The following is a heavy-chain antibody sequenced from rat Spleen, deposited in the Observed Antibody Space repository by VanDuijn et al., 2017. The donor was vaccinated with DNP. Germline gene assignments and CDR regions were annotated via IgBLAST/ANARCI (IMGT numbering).Heavy chain of an antibody. CDR3: ARGYSPDY. V-gene: IGHV5-31*01. CDR1: GFTFNNYW. CDR2: ITNSGGST. Sequence: EVQLVESGGDLVQPGRSLKLSCVASGFTFNNYWMTWIRQVPGKGLEWVASITNSGGSTHYPDSVKGRLTISRDNAKNTLYLQMNSLRSEDTATYYCARGYSPDYWGQGVMVTVSS. J-gene: IGHJ2*01. D-gene: IGHD1-5*01.